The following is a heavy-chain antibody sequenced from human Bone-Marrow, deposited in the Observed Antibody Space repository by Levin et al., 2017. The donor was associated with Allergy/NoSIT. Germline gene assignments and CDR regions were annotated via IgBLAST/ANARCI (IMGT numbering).Heavy chain of an antibody. CDR2: ISYDGTKE. Sequence: GESLKISCAASEFTFSNYGMHWVRQAPGKGLEWVAVISYDGTKEYYVDSVKGRFTISRDNSKNTLYLQMNSLRAEDTALYYCAKGKKWELVGPFTHAEESWGQGTLVTVSS. V-gene: IGHV3-30*18. CDR3: AKGKKWELVGPFTHAEES. D-gene: IGHD1-26*01. CDR1: EFTFSNYG. J-gene: IGHJ5*02.